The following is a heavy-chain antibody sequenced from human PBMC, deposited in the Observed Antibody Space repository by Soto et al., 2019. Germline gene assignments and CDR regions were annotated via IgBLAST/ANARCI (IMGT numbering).Heavy chain of an antibody. V-gene: IGHV1-46*03. Sequence: ASVKVSCKASGYTFTSYYMHWVRQAPGQGLEWMGIINPSGGSTSYAQKFQGRVTMTRDTSTSTVYMELSSLRSEDTAVYYCARVPLANAAAGDDAFDIWGQGTMVTVSS. D-gene: IGHD6-13*01. J-gene: IGHJ3*02. CDR2: INPSGGST. CDR1: GYTFTSYY. CDR3: ARVPLANAAAGDDAFDI.